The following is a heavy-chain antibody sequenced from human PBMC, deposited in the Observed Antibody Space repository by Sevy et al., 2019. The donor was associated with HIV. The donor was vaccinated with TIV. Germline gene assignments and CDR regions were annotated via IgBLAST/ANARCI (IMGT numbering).Heavy chain of an antibody. CDR3: ARDKWWRDNWHYVIGAFDI. CDR2: IIPSVGIE. V-gene: IGHV1-69*10. J-gene: IGHJ3*02. Sequence: ASVKVSCKAPGGTFSSSAISWVRQAPGQGLEWMGGIIPSVGIEDYAQKFQGRVMITADKSTRTAYMELSSLRSDDTAVYYCARDKWWRDNWHYVIGAFDIWGQGTMVTVSS. D-gene: IGHD1-7*01. CDR1: GGTFSSSA.